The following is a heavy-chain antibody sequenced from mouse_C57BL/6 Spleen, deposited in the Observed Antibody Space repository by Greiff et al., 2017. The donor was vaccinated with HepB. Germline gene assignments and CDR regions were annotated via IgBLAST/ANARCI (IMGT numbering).Heavy chain of an antibody. CDR1: GYTFTDYY. D-gene: IGHD1-1*01. J-gene: IGHJ4*01. CDR2: INPNNGGT. V-gene: IGHV1-26*01. Sequence: VQLQQSGPELVKPGASVKISCKASGYTFTDYYMNWVKQSHGKSLEWIGDINPNNGGTSYNQKFKGKATLTVDKSSSTAYMELRSLTSEDSAVYYCATTSNYCGRGPWGQGTSVTVSS. CDR3: ATTSNYCGRGP.